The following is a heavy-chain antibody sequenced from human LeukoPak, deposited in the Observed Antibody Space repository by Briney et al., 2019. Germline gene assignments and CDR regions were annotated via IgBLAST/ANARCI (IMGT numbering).Heavy chain of an antibody. D-gene: IGHD3-16*01. CDR2: MNSDGSIT. CDR1: GFTFSTYW. V-gene: IGHV3-74*01. Sequence: PGGSLRLSCAASGFTFSTYWMHWVRQAPAKGRVWVSRMNSDGSITTYADSVKGRFTISRDNAKHTLYLQMNSLRAEDTAVYYCAGVQSYGPRAFDQWGQGSLVTVSS. CDR3: AGVQSYGPRAFDQ. J-gene: IGHJ4*02.